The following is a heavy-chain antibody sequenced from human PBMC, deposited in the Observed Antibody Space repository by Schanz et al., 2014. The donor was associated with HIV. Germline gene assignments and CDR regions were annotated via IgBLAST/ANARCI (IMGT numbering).Heavy chain of an antibody. CDR1: GFTFSSYT. V-gene: IGHV3-23*01. D-gene: IGHD6-19*01. Sequence: EVQLLESGGGLVQPGGSLRLSCAASGFTFSSYTMTWVRQAPGKGLEWVSGIGGSRGGTYYADSVKGRFTISRDNSKNTMFLQMNSLRVEDTAVYYCAKMARSVAANTNFDYWGQGTLVTVSS. CDR2: IGGSRGGT. CDR3: AKMARSVAANTNFDY. J-gene: IGHJ4*02.